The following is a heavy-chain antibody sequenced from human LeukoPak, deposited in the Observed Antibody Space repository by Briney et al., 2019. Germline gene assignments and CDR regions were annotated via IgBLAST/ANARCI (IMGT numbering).Heavy chain of an antibody. J-gene: IGHJ5*02. CDR2: IYTSGST. CDR1: GGSISSGSYY. Sequence: SETLSLTCTVSGGSISSGSYYWSWIRQPAGKGLEWIGRIYTSGSTNYNPSLKSRVTISVGTSKNQFSLKLSSVTAADTAVYYCARDVSGYAWFDPWGQGTLVTVSS. V-gene: IGHV4-61*02. CDR3: ARDVSGYAWFDP. D-gene: IGHD3-22*01.